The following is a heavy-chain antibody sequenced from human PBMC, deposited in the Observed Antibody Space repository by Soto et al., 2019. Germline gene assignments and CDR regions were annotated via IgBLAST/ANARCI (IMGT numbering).Heavy chain of an antibody. J-gene: IGHJ4*02. CDR1: GGSIKRGSSY. V-gene: IGHV4-39*01. CDR3: ATTRGLAVGGSFDY. CDR2: FYDGNT. Sequence: SETLSLTCIVSGGSIKRGSSYWAWIRQPPGKGLEWVGTFYDGNTYHNPSLRSRITIAVDPSKNQFSLKLNSVAAADTAFYYCATTRGLAVGGSFDYWGQGMLVTVS. D-gene: IGHD3-10*01.